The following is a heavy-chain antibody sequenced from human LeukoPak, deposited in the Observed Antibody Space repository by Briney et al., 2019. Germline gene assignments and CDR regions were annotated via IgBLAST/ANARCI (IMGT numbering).Heavy chain of an antibody. CDR2: IRYDGSNK. CDR1: GFTFSSYG. J-gene: IGHJ4*02. Sequence: AGGSLRLSCAASGFTFSSYGMHWVRQAPGKGLEWVAFIRYDGSNKYYADSVKGRFTISRDNSKNTLYLQMNSLRAEDTAVYYCAKGLEMATTLDYWGQGTLVTVSS. D-gene: IGHD5-24*01. V-gene: IGHV3-30*02. CDR3: AKGLEMATTLDY.